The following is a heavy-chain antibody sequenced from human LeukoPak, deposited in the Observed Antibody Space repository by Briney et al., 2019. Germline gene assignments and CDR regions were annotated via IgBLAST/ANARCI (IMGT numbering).Heavy chain of an antibody. V-gene: IGHV3-30-3*01. CDR1: GFNFANHA. D-gene: IGHD1-7*01. CDR3: ARDWELRLLYGMDV. J-gene: IGHJ6*02. Sequence: PGGSLRLSCAASGFNFANHAMSWVRQAPGKGLEWVAVISYDGSNKYHADSVKGRFTISRDNSKNTLYLQMNSLRAEDTAVYYCARDWELRLLYGMDVWGQGTTVTVSS. CDR2: ISYDGSNK.